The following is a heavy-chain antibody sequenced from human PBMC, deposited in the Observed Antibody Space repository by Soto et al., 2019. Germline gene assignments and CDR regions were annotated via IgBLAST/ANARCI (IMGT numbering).Heavy chain of an antibody. V-gene: IGHV3-30-3*01. D-gene: IGHD3-22*01. Sequence: QVQLVESGGGVVQPGRSLRLSCAASGFTFSSYAMHWVRQAPGKGLERVAVISYDGSNKYYADSVKGRFTISRDNSKNTLYLQMNSLRAEDTAVYYCARSPKTPIVVVTVLGYWGQGTLVTVSS. CDR3: ARSPKTPIVVVTVLGY. CDR1: GFTFSSYA. CDR2: ISYDGSNK. J-gene: IGHJ4*02.